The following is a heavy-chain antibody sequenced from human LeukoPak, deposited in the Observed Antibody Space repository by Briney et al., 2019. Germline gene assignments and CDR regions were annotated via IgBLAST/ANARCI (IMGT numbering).Heavy chain of an antibody. CDR1: EFTFSIYG. Sequence: PGRSLRLSCAASEFTFSIYGMHWVRQAPGKGLEWVAVVSYDGSNKYYADSVKGRFTISRDNSKNTLYVQMNSLRAEDTAVYYCAKEEGYSSGHYYYAMDVWGQGTPVTVSS. V-gene: IGHV3-30*18. CDR2: VSYDGSNK. CDR3: AKEEGYSSGHYYYAMDV. D-gene: IGHD5-18*01. J-gene: IGHJ6*01.